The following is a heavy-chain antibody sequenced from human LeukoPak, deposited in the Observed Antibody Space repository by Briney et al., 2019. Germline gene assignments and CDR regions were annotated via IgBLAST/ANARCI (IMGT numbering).Heavy chain of an antibody. J-gene: IGHJ5*02. Sequence: PSETLSLTCAVYGGSFSGYYWRWIRQPPGEGLEWIGEINHSAVPNYNPSLKGRVPISVATSKNQSSLKLSSVTAADTAVYYCAGEPSAATPYNLFDPWGQGTLVTVSS. CDR1: GGSFSGYY. D-gene: IGHD2-2*01. CDR2: INHSAVP. CDR3: AGEPSAATPYNLFDP. V-gene: IGHV4-34*01.